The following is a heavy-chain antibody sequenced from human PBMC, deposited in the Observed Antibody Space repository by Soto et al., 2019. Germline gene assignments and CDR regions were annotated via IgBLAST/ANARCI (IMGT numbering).Heavy chain of an antibody. J-gene: IGHJ4*02. D-gene: IGHD6-6*01. CDR3: ARVGGVAARTFDY. CDR2: IYYSGST. Sequence: SETLSLTCTVSGGSINDFYWSWIRQPPGKGLEWIGYIYYSGSTDYNPSLKGRVTISVDTSKNQFSLKLRSVTAADTAVYYCARVGGVAARTFDYWGQGTLVTVYS. V-gene: IGHV4-59*01. CDR1: GGSINDFY.